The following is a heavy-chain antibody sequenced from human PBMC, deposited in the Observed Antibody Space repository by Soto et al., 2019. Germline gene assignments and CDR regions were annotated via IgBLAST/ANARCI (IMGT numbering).Heavy chain of an antibody. J-gene: IGHJ4*02. D-gene: IGHD3-10*01. CDR2: IYYSGST. V-gene: IGHV4-30-4*01. CDR1: GGSISRGNYC. CDR3: AGSHGSGSYYNDY. Sequence: SETRSRTCTVSGGSISRGNYCWSWIRQPPEKGLEWIGYIYYSGSTYNNPSLKSRDTISVDASKSQFSLKLSSVTAADPAVYYCAGSHGSGSYYNDYWGQGTLVTVSS.